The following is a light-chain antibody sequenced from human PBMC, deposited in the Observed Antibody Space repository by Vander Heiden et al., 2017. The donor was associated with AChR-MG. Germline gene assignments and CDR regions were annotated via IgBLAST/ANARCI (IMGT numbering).Light chain of an antibody. CDR1: QSVSSY. Sequence: IMLPPSPATLSVSPGERATISCRASQSVSSYLAWYQQKPGQAPRLLIYDASSMATGVPARFSGSGSGTDFTLTISSLEPEDFAAYYCQQRNNWPLTFGEGTKVEIK. V-gene: IGKV3-11*01. CDR2: DAS. CDR3: QQRNNWPLT. J-gene: IGKJ4*02.